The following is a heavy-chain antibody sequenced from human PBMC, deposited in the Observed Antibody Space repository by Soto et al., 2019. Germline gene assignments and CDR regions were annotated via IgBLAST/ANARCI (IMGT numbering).Heavy chain of an antibody. J-gene: IGHJ5*02. CDR3: ARDRRITMVRGVGGTNWFDP. CDR1: GYTFTSYD. Sequence: GASVKVSCKASGYTFTSYDINWVRQATGQGLEWMGWMNPNSGNTGYAQKFQGRVTMTRNTSISTAYMELSSLRSEDTAVYYCARDRRITMVRGVGGTNWFDPWGQGTLVTVSS. D-gene: IGHD3-10*01. CDR2: MNPNSGNT. V-gene: IGHV1-8*01.